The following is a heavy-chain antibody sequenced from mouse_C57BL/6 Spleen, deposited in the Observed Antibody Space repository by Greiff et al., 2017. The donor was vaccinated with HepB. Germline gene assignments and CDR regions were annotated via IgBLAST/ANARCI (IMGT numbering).Heavy chain of an antibody. CDR3: ASWDRWYFDV. V-gene: IGHV1-69*01. CDR1: GYTFTSYW. Sequence: VQLQQPGAELVMPGASVKLSCKASGYTFTSYWMHWVKQRPGQGLEWIGEIDPSDSYTNYNQKFKGKSTLTVDKSSSTAYMQLSSLTSEDSAVYYCASWDRWYFDVWGTGTTVTVSS. CDR2: IDPSDSYT. D-gene: IGHD4-1*01. J-gene: IGHJ1*03.